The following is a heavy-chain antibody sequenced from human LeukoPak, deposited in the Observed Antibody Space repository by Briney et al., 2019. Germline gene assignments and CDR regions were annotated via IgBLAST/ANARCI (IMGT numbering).Heavy chain of an antibody. CDR3: ARLTTVTTDLNGFDP. Sequence: SETLSLTCTVSGGSISSYYWSWIRQPPGKGLEWIGYIYYSGSTNYNPSLKSRVTISVDTSKNQFSLKLSSVTAADTAVYYCARLTTVTTDLNGFDPWGQGTLVTVSS. J-gene: IGHJ5*02. V-gene: IGHV4-59*08. CDR2: IYYSGST. CDR1: GGSISSYY. D-gene: IGHD4-17*01.